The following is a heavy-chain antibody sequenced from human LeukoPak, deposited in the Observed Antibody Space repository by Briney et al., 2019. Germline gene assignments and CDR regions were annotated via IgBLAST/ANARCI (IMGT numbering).Heavy chain of an antibody. J-gene: IGHJ4*02. Sequence: SQTLSLTCAISGDSVSSNSAAWNWIRQCPWRGLEWLGRTYYRTKCYNDSAVSVQSSITINPDNSKYQHCLQLNSVTPEDTAVYYCAREGITIFGVVIVRRFDYWGQGTLVTASS. D-gene: IGHD3-3*01. CDR1: GDSVSSNSAA. CDR2: TYYRTKCYN. V-gene: IGHV6-1*01. CDR3: AREGITIFGVVIVRRFDY.